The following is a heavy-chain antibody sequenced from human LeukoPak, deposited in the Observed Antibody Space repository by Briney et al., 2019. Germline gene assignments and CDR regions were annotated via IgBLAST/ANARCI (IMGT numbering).Heavy chain of an antibody. J-gene: IGHJ4*02. Sequence: GGSLRLSCAASGFTFSSYAVSWVRQAPGKGLEWVATISGSDGRTYYAGSVRGRFTISRDNSKNTLYPQMNSLRAEDTAVYYCAKGRLVPDYWGQGSLVTASS. D-gene: IGHD3-9*01. CDR1: GFTFSSYA. CDR2: ISGSDGRT. V-gene: IGHV3-23*01. CDR3: AKGRLVPDY.